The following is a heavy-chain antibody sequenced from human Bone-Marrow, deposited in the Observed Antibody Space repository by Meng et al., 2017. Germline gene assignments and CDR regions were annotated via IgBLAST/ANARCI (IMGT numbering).Heavy chain of an antibody. J-gene: IGHJ6*02. Sequence: SVKVSCKASGGTFSSYAISWVRQAPGQGLEWMGGIIPTFGTANYAQKFQGRVTITADKSTSTAYMELSSLRSEDTAVYYCARRKYSSPPGFDYYYYGMDVWGQGTTVTVSS. CDR1: GGTFSSYA. D-gene: IGHD6-13*01. V-gene: IGHV1-69*06. CDR2: IIPTFGTA. CDR3: ARRKYSSPPGFDYYYYGMDV.